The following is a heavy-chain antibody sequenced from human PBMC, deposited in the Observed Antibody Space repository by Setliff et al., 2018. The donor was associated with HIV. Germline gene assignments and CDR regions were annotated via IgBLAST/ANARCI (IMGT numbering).Heavy chain of an antibody. Sequence: ASVKVSCKASGYTFTSYGISWVRQAPGQGLEWMGWISAYNGNTNYAQKLQGRVTMTTDTSTRTAYMELSSLTSEDTAIYYCARDFGGRWTFDYWGQGTLVTVSS. CDR2: ISAYNGNT. CDR1: GYTFTSYG. J-gene: IGHJ4*02. D-gene: IGHD3-10*01. CDR3: ARDFGGRWTFDY. V-gene: IGHV1-18*01.